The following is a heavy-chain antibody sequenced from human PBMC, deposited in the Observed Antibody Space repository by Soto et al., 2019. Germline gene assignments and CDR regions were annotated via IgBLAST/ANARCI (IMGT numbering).Heavy chain of an antibody. V-gene: IGHV4-59*01. D-gene: IGHD5-18*01. J-gene: IGHJ6*02. CDR3: ARDSVGYSYGLNYYGMDV. Sequence: PSETLSLTCTVSGGSISSYYWSWIRQPPGKGLEWIGYIYYSGSTNYNPSLKSRVTISVDTSKNQFSLKLSSVTAADTAVYYCARDSVGYSYGLNYYGMDVWGQGTTVTVSS. CDR1: GGSISSYY. CDR2: IYYSGST.